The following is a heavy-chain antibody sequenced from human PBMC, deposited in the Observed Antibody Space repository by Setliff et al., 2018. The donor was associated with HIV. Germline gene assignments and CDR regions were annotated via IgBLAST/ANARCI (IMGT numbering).Heavy chain of an antibody. D-gene: IGHD3-3*01. CDR2: ISTYMGNT. Sequence: ASVKVSCKASGYTFTSYGISWVRQAPGQGLEWMGWISTYMGNTKYEQKFQGRVTMTTDTSTSTAYMELRSLRSDDTAVYYCARDGYYNSWSGYGYYYYYMDVWGKGTTVTVSS. CDR3: ARDGYYNSWSGYGYYYYYMDV. CDR1: GYTFTSYG. V-gene: IGHV1-18*04. J-gene: IGHJ6*03.